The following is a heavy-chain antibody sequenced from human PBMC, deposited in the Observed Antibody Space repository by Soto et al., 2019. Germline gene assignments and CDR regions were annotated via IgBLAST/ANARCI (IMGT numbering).Heavy chain of an antibody. V-gene: IGHV5-51*01. J-gene: IGHJ3*02. Sequence: GESLKSSCNGSGYSFTSYWIGWVRQMPGKGLEWMGIIYPGDSDTRYSPSFQGQVTISADKSISTAYLQWSSLKASDTAMYYCARRFMTTVNDAFDIWGQGTMVTVSS. CDR1: GYSFTSYW. CDR3: ARRFMTTVNDAFDI. D-gene: IGHD4-17*01. CDR2: IYPGDSDT.